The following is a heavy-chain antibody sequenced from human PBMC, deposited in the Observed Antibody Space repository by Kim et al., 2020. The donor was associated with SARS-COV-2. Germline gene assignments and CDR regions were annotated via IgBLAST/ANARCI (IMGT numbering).Heavy chain of an antibody. CDR3: SKARGNWNYAFED. CDR2: ISYGSSYI. Sequence: GGSLRLSCAASGFTFKTYCMNWVRQAPGKGLEWVSFISYGSSYIYYADSVKGRFTVSRDDAKNSLYLQMNSLTVEDTAVYYCSKARGNWNYAFEDWGQGTLVTVSS. CDR1: GFTFKTYC. V-gene: IGHV3-21*01. D-gene: IGHD1-7*01. J-gene: IGHJ4*02.